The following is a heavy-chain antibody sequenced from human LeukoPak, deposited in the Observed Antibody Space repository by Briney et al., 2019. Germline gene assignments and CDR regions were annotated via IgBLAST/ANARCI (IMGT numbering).Heavy chain of an antibody. V-gene: IGHV4-34*01. CDR2: INHSGST. Sequence: SETLSLTCGVYGGSFSGYYWNCIRQPPGKGLEWIGEINHSGSTNYNSSLKSRVTISVDTSKNQFSLKLSSVTAADTAVYYCARAVSSSWYRNGIYYYYMDVWGKGTTVTVSS. CDR1: GGSFSGYY. D-gene: IGHD6-13*01. J-gene: IGHJ6*03. CDR3: ARAVSSSWYRNGIYYYYMDV.